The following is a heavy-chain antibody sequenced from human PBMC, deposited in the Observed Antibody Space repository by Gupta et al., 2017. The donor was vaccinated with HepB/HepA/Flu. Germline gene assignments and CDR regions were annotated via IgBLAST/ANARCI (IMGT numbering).Heavy chain of an antibody. J-gene: IGHJ6*02. D-gene: IGHD6-13*01. CDR3: ARVMGQQPGYYYGMDV. CDR1: GFTFSRYE. V-gene: IGHV3-48*03. CDR2: ISSSGSTI. Sequence: EVQLVESGGGLVQPGGSLRLSCAASGFTFSRYEMNWVRPAPGKGLEWVSYISSSGSTIYYADSVKGRFTISRDNAKNSLYLQMNSLRAEDTAVYYCARVMGQQPGYYYGMDVWGQGTTVTVSS.